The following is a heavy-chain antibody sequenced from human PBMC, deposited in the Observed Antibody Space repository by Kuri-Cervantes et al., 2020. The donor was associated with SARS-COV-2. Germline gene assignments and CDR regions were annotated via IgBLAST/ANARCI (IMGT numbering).Heavy chain of an antibody. CDR2: IYYSGST. CDR1: GGSISSGGYY. CDR3: ARETVVVPAALDV. D-gene: IGHD2-2*01. Sequence: LRLSCTVSGGSISSGGYYWSWIRQHPGKGLEWIGYIYYSGSTYYNPSLKSRVTISVDTSKNQFSLKLSSVTDADTAVYYCARETVVVPAALDVWGKGTTVTVSS. J-gene: IGHJ6*04. V-gene: IGHV4-31*03.